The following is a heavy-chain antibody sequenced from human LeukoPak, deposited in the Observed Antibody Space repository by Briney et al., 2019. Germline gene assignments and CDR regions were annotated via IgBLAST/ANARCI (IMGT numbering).Heavy chain of an antibody. CDR1: GGSFSGYY. D-gene: IGHD3-10*01. J-gene: IGHJ6*03. Sequence: SETLSLTCAVYGGSFSGYYWSWIRQPPGKGLEWIGEINHSGSTNYNPSLKSRVTISVDTSKNQFSLKLSSVTAADTAVYYCARPRRYYGWGSYFRGSYMDVWGKGTTVTISS. CDR2: INHSGST. CDR3: ARPRRYYGWGSYFRGSYMDV. V-gene: IGHV4-34*01.